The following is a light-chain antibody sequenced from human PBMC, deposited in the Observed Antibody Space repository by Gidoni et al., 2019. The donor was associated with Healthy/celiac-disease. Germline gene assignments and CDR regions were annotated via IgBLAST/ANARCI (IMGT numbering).Light chain of an antibody. CDR1: QSVSSY. CDR3: QQRSNWPPYS. J-gene: IGKJ2*03. V-gene: IGKV3-11*01. Sequence: EVVLTQSPATLSLSLGERATLSCRASQSVSSYLAWYQQKPGQAPRLLIYDASNRAPGIPARFSGSGSGTDFTLTISSLEPEDFAVYYCQQRSNWPPYSFGQGTKLEIK. CDR2: DAS.